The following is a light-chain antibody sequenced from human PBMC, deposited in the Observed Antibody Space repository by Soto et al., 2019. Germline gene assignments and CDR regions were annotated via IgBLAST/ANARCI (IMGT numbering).Light chain of an antibody. Sequence: QSVLTQPPSASASLGASVTLTCTLSSGYSNYKVDWYQLRPGKGPRFVMRVGTGGIVGSKGDGIPDRFSVLGSGLNRYLTIKNIQEEDESDYHCGADHGSGSNFLVVFGGGTQLTVL. CDR1: SGYSNYK. V-gene: IGLV9-49*01. CDR2: VGTGGIVG. J-gene: IGLJ2*01. CDR3: GADHGSGSNFLVV.